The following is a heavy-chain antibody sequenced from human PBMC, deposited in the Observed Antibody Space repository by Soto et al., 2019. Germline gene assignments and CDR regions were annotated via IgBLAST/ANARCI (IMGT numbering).Heavy chain of an antibody. J-gene: IGHJ4*02. CDR2: INSDGSST. Sequence: GGSLSLSCAASGFTFSSYWMHWVRQAPGKGLVWVSRINSDGSSTSYADSVKGRFTISRDNAKNTLYLQMNSLRAEDTAVYYCARDSCSSTSCYRKYYFDYWGQGTLVTVSS. D-gene: IGHD2-2*01. CDR3: ARDSCSSTSCYRKYYFDY. V-gene: IGHV3-74*01. CDR1: GFTFSSYW.